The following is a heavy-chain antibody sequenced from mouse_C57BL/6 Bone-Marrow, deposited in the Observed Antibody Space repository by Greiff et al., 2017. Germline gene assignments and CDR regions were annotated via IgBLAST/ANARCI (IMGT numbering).Heavy chain of an antibody. J-gene: IGHJ1*03. Sequence: QVQLQQSGAELARPGASVKMSCTASGYTFTGYGISWVKQRTGQGLEWIGEIYPRSGTTYYNEKFKSKATLTADNSSSTAYMELRSLTSEDSAVYYCARWGGATLERYFDVWGTGTTVTVSS. D-gene: IGHD6-1*01. V-gene: IGHV1-81*01. CDR1: GYTFTGYG. CDR2: IYPRSGTT. CDR3: ARWGGATLERYFDV.